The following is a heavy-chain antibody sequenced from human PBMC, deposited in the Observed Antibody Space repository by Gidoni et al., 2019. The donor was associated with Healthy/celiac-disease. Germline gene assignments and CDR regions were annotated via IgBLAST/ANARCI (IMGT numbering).Heavy chain of an antibody. CDR2: ISGRGGST. J-gene: IGHJ6*02. CDR1: GVTLSSYA. Sequence: EVQLVESGGGLVQPGGSLRLPCAAAGVTLSSYAMSWVRQAPGKGLGWVSAISGRGGSTYYAASVKGRFTISRDNSKNTLYLQMNSLRAEDTAVYYCASTVWTRYYYYGMDVWGQGTTVTVSS. CDR3: ASTVWTRYYYYGMDV. D-gene: IGHD2-8*02. V-gene: IGHV3-23*04.